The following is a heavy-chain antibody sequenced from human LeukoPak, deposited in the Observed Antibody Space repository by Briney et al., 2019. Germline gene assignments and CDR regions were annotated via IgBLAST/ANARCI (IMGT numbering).Heavy chain of an antibody. D-gene: IGHD5-24*01. CDR1: GFTVSSNY. V-gene: IGHV3-53*01. J-gene: IGHJ4*02. CDR3: ADGYNYAPPLL. CDR2: IYSGGST. Sequence: GGSLRLSCAASGFTVSSNYMSWVRQAPGKGLEWVSVIYSGGSTYCADSVKGRFTISRDNSKNTLYLQMNSLRAEDTAVYYCADGYNYAPPLLWGQGTLVTVSS.